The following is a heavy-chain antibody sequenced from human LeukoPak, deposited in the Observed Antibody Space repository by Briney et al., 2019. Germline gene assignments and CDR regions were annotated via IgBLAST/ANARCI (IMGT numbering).Heavy chain of an antibody. Sequence: PGGSLRLSCAASGFTFSSYAMSWVRQAPGKGLEWVSATSGSGGSTYYADSVKGRVTISGESSKNTLYLQMNSLRAEDTAVYYCAKLSYRAIVATAYFDYWGQGTLVTVSS. CDR2: TSGSGGST. D-gene: IGHD5-12*01. CDR1: GFTFSSYA. CDR3: AKLSYRAIVATAYFDY. J-gene: IGHJ4*02. V-gene: IGHV3-23*01.